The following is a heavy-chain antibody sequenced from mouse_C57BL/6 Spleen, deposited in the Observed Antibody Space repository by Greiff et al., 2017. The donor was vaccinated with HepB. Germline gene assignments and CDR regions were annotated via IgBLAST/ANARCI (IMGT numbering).Heavy chain of an antibody. D-gene: IGHD1-1*01. V-gene: IGHV5-9-1*02. Sequence: EVQVVESGEGLVKPGGSLKLSCAASGFTFSSYAMSWVRQTPEKRLEWVAYISSGGDYIYYADTVKGRFTISRDNARNTLYLQMSSLKSEDTAMYYCTRDRRYYGSSYVDAMDYWGQGTSVTVSS. CDR1: GFTFSSYA. J-gene: IGHJ4*01. CDR2: ISSGGDYI. CDR3: TRDRRYYGSSYVDAMDY.